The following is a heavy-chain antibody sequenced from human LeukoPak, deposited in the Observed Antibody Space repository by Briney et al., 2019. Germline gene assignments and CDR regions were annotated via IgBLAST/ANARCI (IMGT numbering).Heavy chain of an antibody. CDR2: ISYDGSNK. V-gene: IGHV3-30*04. D-gene: IGHD2-2*01. Sequence: PGGSLRLSCAASGFTFSSYAMHWVRQAPGKGLEWVAVISYDGSNKYYADSVKGRFTISRDNSKNTLYLQMNSLRAEDTAVYHCAGGSIPDWGQGTLVTVSS. CDR1: GFTFSSYA. J-gene: IGHJ4*02. CDR3: AGGSIPD.